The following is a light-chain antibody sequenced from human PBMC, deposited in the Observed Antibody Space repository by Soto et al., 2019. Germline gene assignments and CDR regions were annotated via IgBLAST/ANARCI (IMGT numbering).Light chain of an antibody. Sequence: QSVLTQPPSASGTPGQRVTISCSGSSSNIGSNYVYWYQQVPGTAPKLLIYKNNQRPSGVPDRFSGSKSGTSASLAISGLRFEDEADYYCATWDDSLSGRVFGGGTKLTVL. CDR3: ATWDDSLSGRV. CDR2: KNN. V-gene: IGLV1-47*01. CDR1: SSNIGSNY. J-gene: IGLJ3*02.